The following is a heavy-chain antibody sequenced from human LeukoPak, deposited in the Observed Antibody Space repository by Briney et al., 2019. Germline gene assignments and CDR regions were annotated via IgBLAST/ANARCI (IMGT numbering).Heavy chain of an antibody. Sequence: GGSLRLSCAASGFSLSSYWMAWLRQAPGKGLECVAIIELDGSDKYYLDPVSGRFTVSRDNAKNSLYLEMNYLRADDTSIYYCARGTRDSQYNCFDPWGQGTLVTLSS. D-gene: IGHD3-22*01. CDR3: ARGTRDSQYNCFDP. J-gene: IGHJ5*02. V-gene: IGHV3-7*01. CDR1: GFSLSSYW. CDR2: IELDGSDK.